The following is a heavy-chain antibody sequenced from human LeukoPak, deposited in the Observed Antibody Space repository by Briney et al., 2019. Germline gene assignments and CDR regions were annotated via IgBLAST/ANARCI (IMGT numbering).Heavy chain of an antibody. CDR1: GGSISSSSYY. CDR3: LLWFGESHYFDY. D-gene: IGHD3-10*01. V-gene: IGHV4-39*07. J-gene: IGHJ4*02. Sequence: SETLSLTCTVSGGSISSSSYYWGWIRQPPGKGLEWIGSIYYSGSTYYNPSLKSRVTISVDTSKNQFSLKLSSVTAADTAVYYCLLWFGESHYFDYWGQGTLVTVSS. CDR2: IYYSGST.